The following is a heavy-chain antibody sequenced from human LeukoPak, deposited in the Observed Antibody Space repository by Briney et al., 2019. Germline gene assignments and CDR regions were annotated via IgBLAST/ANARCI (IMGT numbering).Heavy chain of an antibody. J-gene: IGHJ4*02. CDR1: GFTFSDFY. D-gene: IGHD6-19*01. V-gene: IGHV3-11*03. CDR2: ISSSSSNA. Sequence: GGSLRLSCAASGFTFSDFYMSWVRQAPGKGLEWLSYISSSSSNANYADPVKGRFTISRDNSKNSLYLQLNSLRAEDTAVYYCARRSVAGTWDFDYWGQGTLVTVSS. CDR3: ARRSVAGTWDFDY.